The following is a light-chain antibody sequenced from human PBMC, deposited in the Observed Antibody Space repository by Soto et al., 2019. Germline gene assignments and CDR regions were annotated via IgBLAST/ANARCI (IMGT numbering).Light chain of an antibody. CDR1: SGSVSTSYY. V-gene: IGLV8-61*01. Sequence: QTVVTQEPSFSVSPGRTVTLTCGLSSGSVSTSYYPSWYQQTPGQAPRTLIYNTNTRSSRVPDRFSGSILGNKAALTITGAQPDDESDYYCVLYMGSGIWVFGGGTKVTVL. J-gene: IGLJ3*02. CDR3: VLYMGSGIWV. CDR2: NTN.